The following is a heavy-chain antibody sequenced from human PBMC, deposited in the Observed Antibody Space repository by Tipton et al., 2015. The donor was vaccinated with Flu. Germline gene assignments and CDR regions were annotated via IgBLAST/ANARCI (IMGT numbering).Heavy chain of an antibody. D-gene: IGHD5-12*01. V-gene: IGHV1-18*04. CDR1: GYSFTSDG. CDR3: TLGLEWLQL. CDR2: ISTYNGDT. Sequence: QLVQSGGEVKKPGTSVKVSCKASGYSFTSDGITWVRQAPGQGLEWMGWISTYNGDTNVAQSLQGRVTMTRGTFANTAFLELTGLRSDDTAVYYCTLGLEWLQLWGQGTLITVSS. J-gene: IGHJ4*02.